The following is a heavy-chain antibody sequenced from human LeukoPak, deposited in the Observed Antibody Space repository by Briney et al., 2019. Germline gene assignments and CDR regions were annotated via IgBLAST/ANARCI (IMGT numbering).Heavy chain of an antibody. D-gene: IGHD2-2*01. CDR2: ISYDGSNK. V-gene: IGHV3-30*03. CDR1: GFTFSSYG. J-gene: IGHJ4*02. Sequence: GGSLRLSCAASGFTFSSYGMHWVRQAPGKGLEWVAVISYDGSNKYYADSVKGRFTISRDNSKNTLYLQMNSLRSDDTAVYYCARDLVPAANYYFDYWGQGTLVTVSS. CDR3: ARDLVPAANYYFDY.